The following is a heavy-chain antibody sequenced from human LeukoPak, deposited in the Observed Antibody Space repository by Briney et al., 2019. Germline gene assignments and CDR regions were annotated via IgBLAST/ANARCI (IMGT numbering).Heavy chain of an antibody. J-gene: IGHJ4*02. Sequence: ASVKVSCKASGGTFSSYAISWVRQAPGQGLEWMGRIIPILGIANYAQKFQGRVTITADKSTSTAYMELSSLRSEDTAVYYCASLTYHYDSSGYYDYWGQGTLVTVSS. V-gene: IGHV1-69*04. CDR3: ASLTYHYDSSGYYDY. D-gene: IGHD3-22*01. CDR2: IIPILGIA. CDR1: GGTFSSYA.